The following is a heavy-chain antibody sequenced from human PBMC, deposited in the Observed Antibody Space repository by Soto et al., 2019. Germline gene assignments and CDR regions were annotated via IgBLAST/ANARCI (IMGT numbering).Heavy chain of an antibody. V-gene: IGHV6-1*01. CDR3: ARETGIAVAGGMNWFDP. CDR2: TYYRSKWYN. Sequence: SQTLSLTCAISGDSVSSNSAAWNWIRPSPSRGLEWLGRTYYRSKWYNDYAVSVKSRITINPDTSKNQFSLQLNSVTPEDTAVYYCARETGIAVAGGMNWFDPWGQGTLVTVSS. D-gene: IGHD6-19*01. J-gene: IGHJ5*02. CDR1: GDSVSSNSAA.